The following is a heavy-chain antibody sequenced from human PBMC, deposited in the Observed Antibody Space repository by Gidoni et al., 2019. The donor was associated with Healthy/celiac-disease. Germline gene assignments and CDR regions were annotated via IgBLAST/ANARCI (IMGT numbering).Heavy chain of an antibody. Sequence: EVQLLESGGGLVQPGGSLRLSCAASGFTFSSHALSWVRQAPGKGLEWVSAISGSGGSTYYADSVKGRFTISRDNSKNTLYLQMNSLRAEDTAVYYCAKGGVIRYFQHWGQGTLVTVSS. CDR2: ISGSGGST. CDR1: GFTFSSHA. V-gene: IGHV3-23*01. CDR3: AKGGVIRYFQH. J-gene: IGHJ1*01. D-gene: IGHD3-10*01.